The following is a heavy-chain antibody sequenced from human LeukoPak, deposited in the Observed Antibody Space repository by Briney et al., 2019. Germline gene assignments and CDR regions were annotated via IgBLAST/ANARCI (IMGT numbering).Heavy chain of an antibody. Sequence: PGGSLRLSCAASGFTFSSYAMHWVRQAPGKGLEWVAVISYDGSNKYYADSVKGRFTISRDNAKNTLYLQMNSLRAEDTAIYYCAKDLRGSYSFFDYWGQGTLVTVSS. CDR1: GFTFSSYA. J-gene: IGHJ4*02. V-gene: IGHV3-30*04. D-gene: IGHD1-26*01. CDR2: ISYDGSNK. CDR3: AKDLRGSYSFFDY.